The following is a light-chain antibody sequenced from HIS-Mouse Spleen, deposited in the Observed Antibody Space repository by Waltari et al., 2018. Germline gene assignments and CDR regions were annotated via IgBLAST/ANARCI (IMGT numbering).Light chain of an antibody. CDR1: SSDVGGYNY. CDR2: EVS. J-gene: IGLJ2*01. CDR3: SAYAGSNNLV. Sequence: QSALTQPPSASGSPGQSVTISCTGTSSDVGGYNYVSWYQQHPGKAPKLMIYEVSKRPPGVPDRGSGSKSGNTASRTVAGLQAEDEADYYCSAYAGSNNLVFGGGTKLTVL. V-gene: IGLV2-8*01.